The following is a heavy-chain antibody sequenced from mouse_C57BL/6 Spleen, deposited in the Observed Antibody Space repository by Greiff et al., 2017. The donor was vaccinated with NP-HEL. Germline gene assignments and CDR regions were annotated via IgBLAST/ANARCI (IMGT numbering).Heavy chain of an antibody. V-gene: IGHV1-20*01. Sequence: EVQLQQSGPELVKPGDSVKISCKASGYSFTGYFMNWVMQSHGKSLEWIGRINPYNGDTFYNQKFKGKATLTVDKSSSTAHMELRSLTSEDSAVYYCARWGGDYYAMDYWGQGTSVTVSS. CDR3: ARWGGDYYAMDY. J-gene: IGHJ4*01. CDR2: INPYNGDT. CDR1: GYSFTGYF.